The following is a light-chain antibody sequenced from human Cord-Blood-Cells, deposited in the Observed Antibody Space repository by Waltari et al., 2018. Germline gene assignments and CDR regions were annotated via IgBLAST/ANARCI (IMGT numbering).Light chain of an antibody. CDR2: GAS. V-gene: IGKV3-15*01. CDR3: QQYNNWLS. CDR1: KSVSSN. Sequence: EIVMTQSPATLSVSPGERATLSCRASKSVSSNLAWYQQKPGQAPRLLIYGASTRATGIPARFSGSGSGTEFTLTISSLQSEDFAVYYCQQYNNWLSFGQGTKLEIK. J-gene: IGKJ2*01.